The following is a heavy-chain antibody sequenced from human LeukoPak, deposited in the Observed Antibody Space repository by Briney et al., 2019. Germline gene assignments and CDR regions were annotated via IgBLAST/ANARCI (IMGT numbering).Heavy chain of an antibody. D-gene: IGHD5-24*01. J-gene: IGHJ4*02. Sequence: SETLSLTCTVSGDSVSTYYWSWVRQSTARGLEWVGRISAGGSTNYNPSLKSRVTVSRDTSKNQLSLKLSSVTAADTAVYYCARGKDDRGIFDYWGQGTLVNVPS. CDR1: GDSVSTYY. V-gene: IGHV4-4*07. CDR2: ISAGGST. CDR3: ARGKDDRGIFDY.